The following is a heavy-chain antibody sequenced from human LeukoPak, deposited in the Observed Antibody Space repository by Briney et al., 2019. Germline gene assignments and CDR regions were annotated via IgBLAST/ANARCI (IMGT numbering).Heavy chain of an antibody. Sequence: ASVKVSCKASGYTFTSYGISWVRQAPGQGLEWMGWISAYNGNTNHAQKLQGRVTMTTDTSTSTAYMELRSLRSDDTAVYYCAKDKHSKYYYYYMDVWGKGTTVTVS. CDR2: ISAYNGNT. CDR3: AKDKHSKYYYYYMDV. J-gene: IGHJ6*03. D-gene: IGHD4-11*01. CDR1: GYTFTSYG. V-gene: IGHV1-18*01.